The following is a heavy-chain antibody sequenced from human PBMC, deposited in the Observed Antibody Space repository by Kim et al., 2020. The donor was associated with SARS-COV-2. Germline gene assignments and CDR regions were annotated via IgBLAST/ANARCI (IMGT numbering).Heavy chain of an antibody. CDR1: SDSISSYY. CDR2: IYYSGST. J-gene: IGHJ4*02. CDR3: ARSEGRGSWHQFDY. D-gene: IGHD6-13*01. Sequence: SETLSLTCSVSSDSISSYYCSWIRQLPGKRLEWLGYIYYSGSTDYNPSLKSRVTISWDTSKNQFSLDLTSVTDADTAVYYCARSEGRGSWHQFDYWGQG. V-gene: IGHV4-59*01.